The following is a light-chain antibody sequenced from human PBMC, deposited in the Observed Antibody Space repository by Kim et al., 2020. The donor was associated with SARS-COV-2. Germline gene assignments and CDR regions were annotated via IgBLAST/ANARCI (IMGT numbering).Light chain of an antibody. CDR1: QSISSW. CDR2: KAS. CDR3: QQYNSYPWT. V-gene: IGKV1-5*03. Sequence: ASVGDRVTITCRASQSISSWLAWYQQKPGKAPKLLIYKASSLESGVPSRFSGSGSGTEFTLTISSLQPDDFATYYCQQYNSYPWTFGQGTKVDIK. J-gene: IGKJ1*01.